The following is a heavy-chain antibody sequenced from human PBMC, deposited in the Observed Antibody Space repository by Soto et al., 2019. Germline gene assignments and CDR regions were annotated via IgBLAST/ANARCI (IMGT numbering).Heavy chain of an antibody. D-gene: IGHD3-3*01. Sequence: PSETLSLTCTVSGCSISSYYWSWIRQPAGKGLEWIGRIYTSGSTNYNPSLKSRVTMSVDTSKNQFSLRLSSVTAADSAVYYCARTANVGYYQHFGQGNLVTVSS. V-gene: IGHV4-4*07. CDR2: IYTSGST. J-gene: IGHJ1*01. CDR1: GCSISSYY. CDR3: ARTANVGYYQH.